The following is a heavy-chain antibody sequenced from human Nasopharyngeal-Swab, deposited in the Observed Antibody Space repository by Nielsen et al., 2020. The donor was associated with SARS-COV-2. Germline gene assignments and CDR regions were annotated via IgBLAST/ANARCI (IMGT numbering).Heavy chain of an antibody. CDR2: IYHSGST. D-gene: IGHD2-15*01. Sequence: WIRQPPGKELEWIGEIYHSGSTNYNPSLKSRINISLDKSKNQFSLKLRSVTAADTAVYYCARVIAWFDPWGQGTLVTVSS. V-gene: IGHV4-4*02. CDR3: ARVIAWFDP. J-gene: IGHJ5*02.